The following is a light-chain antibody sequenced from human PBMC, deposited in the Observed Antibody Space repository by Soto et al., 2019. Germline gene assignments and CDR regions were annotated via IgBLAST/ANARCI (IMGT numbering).Light chain of an antibody. V-gene: IGKV1-5*03. CDR2: KAS. CDR1: QSITTY. J-gene: IGKJ2*01. Sequence: DIQMTQSPSTPSASVGDRVTITCRASQSITTYLAWYQQKPGKAPKLLIYKASSLESGVPSRLSGSGSGTEFTLTLSSLQPDDFATYYCQQYDSYPYTFGQGTKLEIK. CDR3: QQYDSYPYT.